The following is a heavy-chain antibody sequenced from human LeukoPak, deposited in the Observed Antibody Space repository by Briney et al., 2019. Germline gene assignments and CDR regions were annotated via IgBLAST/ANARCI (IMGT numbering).Heavy chain of an antibody. CDR1: GFTVSDYY. CDR3: ARAHQSRYCSGGSCSGVDY. D-gene: IGHD2-15*01. V-gene: IGHV3-11*06. CDR2: ISSSSSYT. Sequence: PGGSLRLSGAASGFTVSDYYMIWIPQAPGKGREGLSYISSSSSYTNYADSGKGRFTIARDNAKNSLYLQMNSLRAEDTAVYYCARAHQSRYCSGGSCSGVDYWGQGTLVIASS. J-gene: IGHJ4*02.